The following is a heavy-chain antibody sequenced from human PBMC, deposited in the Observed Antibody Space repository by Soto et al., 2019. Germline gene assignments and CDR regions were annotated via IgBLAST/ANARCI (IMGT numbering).Heavy chain of an antibody. Sequence: QVQLVESGGGVVQPGTSLRLSCAASGFTFTTYGFHWVSQAPGKGLEWVAVIWSDGSQMYYTDSVKGRFTISRDDSKSTLYLQMNGLRAEDTAMYVCATDIKVGYFESWGQGTLVTVSS. CDR1: GFTFTTYG. D-gene: IGHD1-20*01. CDR3: ATDIKVGYFES. CDR2: IWSDGSQM. J-gene: IGHJ4*02. V-gene: IGHV3-33*01.